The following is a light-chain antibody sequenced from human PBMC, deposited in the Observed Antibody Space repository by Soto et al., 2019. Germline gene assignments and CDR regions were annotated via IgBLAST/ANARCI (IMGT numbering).Light chain of an antibody. V-gene: IGKV3-15*01. CDR3: QQYNNWPRT. CDR2: GAA. CDR1: QSVGTN. J-gene: IGKJ1*01. Sequence: EIVLTQSPATLSLSPGERASPSCRASQSVGTNLAWYQQKPGQAPRLLISGAATRATGIPARFSGRGSGTEFTLTVSSLQSEDFAVYYCQQYNNWPRTFGQGTKV.